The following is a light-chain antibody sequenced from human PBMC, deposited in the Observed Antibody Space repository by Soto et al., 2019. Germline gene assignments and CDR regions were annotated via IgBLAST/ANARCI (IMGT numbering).Light chain of an antibody. J-gene: IGKJ3*01. V-gene: IGKV3-20*01. CDR1: QSVSSSY. CDR3: QQYGSSPPT. Sequence: EIVLTQSPGTLPLSPGERATLSCRASQSVSSSYLAWYQQKPGQAPRLLIYGASSRATGIPDRFSGSGSGTDFPLTISRLEPEDFAVYYCQQYGSSPPTFGPGTKVDIK. CDR2: GAS.